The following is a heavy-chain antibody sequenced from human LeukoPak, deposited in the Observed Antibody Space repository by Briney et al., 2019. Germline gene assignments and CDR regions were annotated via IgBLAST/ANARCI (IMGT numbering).Heavy chain of an antibody. CDR3: ARGPHDTAYYFDQ. CDR1: GFSFTGYF. V-gene: IGHV1-2*06. D-gene: IGHD5-18*01. Sequence: GDSVKVSCKASGFSFTGYFMHWVRQAPGQGPEWMGRIDPNSGGTNYALKFQGRVTMTRDTPITTAYMDLSRLRSDDTAVYYCARGPHDTAYYFDQWGQGTLVTVSS. J-gene: IGHJ4*02. CDR2: IDPNSGGT.